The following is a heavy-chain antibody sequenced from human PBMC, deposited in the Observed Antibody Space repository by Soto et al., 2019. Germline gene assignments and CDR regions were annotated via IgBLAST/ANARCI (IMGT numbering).Heavy chain of an antibody. D-gene: IGHD5-18*01. J-gene: IGHJ4*02. Sequence: QVQLVESGGGVVQPGRSLRLSCAASGFTFSSYAMHWVRQAPGKVLEWVALISYDGSKKYYADSVKGRFTISRDKSKNTLDLQMNSLRAEDTAVYYCRGYSSGWNDYWGQGTLVTVSS. CDR3: RGYSSGWNDY. V-gene: IGHV3-30-3*01. CDR1: GFTFSSYA. CDR2: ISYDGSKK.